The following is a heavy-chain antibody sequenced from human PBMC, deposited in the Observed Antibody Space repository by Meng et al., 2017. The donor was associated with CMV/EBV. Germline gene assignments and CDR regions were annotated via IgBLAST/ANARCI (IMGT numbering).Heavy chain of an antibody. Sequence: GGSLRLSCAASGFTFSSYGMHWVRQAPGKGLEWVAFIRYDVSNKYYADAVKGRFTISRDNSKNTLYLQMNSLRAEDTAVYYCAKVMTTVTTPLGYWGQGTLVTVSS. V-gene: IGHV3-30*02. J-gene: IGHJ4*02. CDR2: IRYDVSNK. D-gene: IGHD4-11*01. CDR3: AKVMTTVTTPLGY. CDR1: GFTFSSYG.